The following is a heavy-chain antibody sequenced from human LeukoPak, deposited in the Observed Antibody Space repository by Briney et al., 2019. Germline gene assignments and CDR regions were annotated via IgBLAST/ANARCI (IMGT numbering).Heavy chain of an antibody. V-gene: IGHV1-2*04. D-gene: IGHD3-10*01. Sequence: ASVKVSCKASGYTFTGYYMHWVRQAPGRGLEWMGWINPNSGGTNYAQKFQGWVTMTRDTSISTAYMELSRLRSDDTAVYYCARDYRMVRGAIRYYYYGMDVWGQGTTVTVSS. CDR1: GYTFTGYY. J-gene: IGHJ6*02. CDR2: INPNSGGT. CDR3: ARDYRMVRGAIRYYYYGMDV.